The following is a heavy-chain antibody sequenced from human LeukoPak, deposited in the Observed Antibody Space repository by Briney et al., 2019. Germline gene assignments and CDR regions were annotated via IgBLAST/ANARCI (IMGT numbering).Heavy chain of an antibody. Sequence: ASVKVSCKASGYTFTSYDINGVRQATGQGLEWMGWMNPNSGNTGYAQKFQGRVTITRNTSISTAYMELSSLRSEDTAVYYCARGPRASDGYNFEYWGQGTLVTVSS. CDR3: ARGPRASDGYNFEY. D-gene: IGHD5-24*01. CDR2: MNPNSGNT. J-gene: IGHJ4*02. CDR1: GYTFTSYD. V-gene: IGHV1-8*03.